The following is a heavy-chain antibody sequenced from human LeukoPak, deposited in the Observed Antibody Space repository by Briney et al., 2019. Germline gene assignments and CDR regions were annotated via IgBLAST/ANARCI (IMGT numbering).Heavy chain of an antibody. CDR2: INHSGST. D-gene: IGHD2-15*01. CDR3: ARGRRAGIVVVVAALNWFDP. CDR1: GGSFSGYY. Sequence: PETLSLTCAVYGGSFSGYYWSWIRQPPGKGLEWIGEINHSGSTNYNPSLKSRVTISVDTSKNQFSLKLSSVTAADTAVYYCARGRRAGIVVVVAALNWFDPWGQGTLVTVSS. V-gene: IGHV4-34*01. J-gene: IGHJ5*02.